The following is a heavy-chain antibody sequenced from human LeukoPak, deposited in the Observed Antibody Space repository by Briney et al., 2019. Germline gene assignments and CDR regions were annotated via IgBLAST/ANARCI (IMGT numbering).Heavy chain of an antibody. CDR2: IYHSGST. D-gene: IGHD1-26*01. CDR3: ARDQMGIDY. V-gene: IGHV4-30-2*01. J-gene: IGHJ4*02. CDR1: GGSISSGGYY. Sequence: SETLSLTCTVSGGSISSGGYYWSWIRQRPGKGLEWIGYIYHSGSTYYNPSLKSRVTISVDRSKNQFSLKLSSVTAADTAVYYCARDQMGIDYWGQGTLVTVSS.